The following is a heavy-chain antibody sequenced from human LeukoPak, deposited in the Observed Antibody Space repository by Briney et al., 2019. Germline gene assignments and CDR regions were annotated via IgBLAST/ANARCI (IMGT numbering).Heavy chain of an antibody. CDR3: ARGRSSMVRGYYYYYMDV. J-gene: IGHJ6*03. V-gene: IGHV4-59*01. CDR1: GGSISSYY. Sequence: SETLSLTCTVSGGSISSYYWSWIRQPPGKGLEWIGYIYYSGSTNYNPSLKSRVTISVDTSKNQFSLKLSSVTAADTAVYYCARGRSSMVRGYYYYYMDVWGKGTTVTVSS. CDR2: IYYSGST. D-gene: IGHD3-10*01.